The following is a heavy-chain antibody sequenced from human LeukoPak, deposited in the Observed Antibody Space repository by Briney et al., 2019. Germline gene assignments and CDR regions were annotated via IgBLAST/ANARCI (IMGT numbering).Heavy chain of an antibody. V-gene: IGHV4-59*11. CDR1: GDSIGSHY. Sequence: SETLSLTCTVSGDSIGSHYWSWIRQPPGKGREWIGYIFYVGSTNYNPSLKSRVTISVDTSKNQFSLKLNSVTAADTAVYYCARDYYDSRGEAFDIWGQGTMVTVSS. J-gene: IGHJ3*02. CDR3: ARDYYDSRGEAFDI. CDR2: IFYVGST. D-gene: IGHD3-22*01.